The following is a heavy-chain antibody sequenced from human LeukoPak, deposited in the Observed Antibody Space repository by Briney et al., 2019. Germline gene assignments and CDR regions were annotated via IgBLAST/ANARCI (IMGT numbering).Heavy chain of an antibody. D-gene: IGHD2-2*01. J-gene: IGHJ5*02. CDR1: GGSFSGYY. Sequence: PSETLSLTCAVYGGSFSGYYWSWIRQPPGKGLEWIGEINHSGSTNYNPSLKSRDTISVDTSKNQFSLKLSSVTAADTAVYYCARGRGYCSSTSCYDLGFDPWGQGTLVTVSS. CDR3: ARGRGYCSSTSCYDLGFDP. CDR2: INHSGST. V-gene: IGHV4-34*01.